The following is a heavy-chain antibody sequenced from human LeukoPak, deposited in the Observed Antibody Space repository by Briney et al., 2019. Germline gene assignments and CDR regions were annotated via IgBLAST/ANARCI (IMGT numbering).Heavy chain of an antibody. V-gene: IGHV4-39*01. CDR3: ARHEWSYRYSPDY. J-gene: IGHJ4*02. CDR2: IYYSGST. Sequence: PSETLSLTCTVSGGSIGSSSYYWGWIRQPPGKGLEWIGSIYYSGSTYYNPSLKSRVTISVDTSKNQFSLKLSSVTAADTAVYYCARHEWSYRYSPDYWGQGTLVTVSS. CDR1: GGSIGSSSYY. D-gene: IGHD3-16*02.